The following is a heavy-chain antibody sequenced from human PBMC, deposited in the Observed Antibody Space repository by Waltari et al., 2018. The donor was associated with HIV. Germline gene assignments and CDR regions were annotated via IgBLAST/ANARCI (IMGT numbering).Heavy chain of an antibody. D-gene: IGHD6-13*01. CDR1: GYTFTSYA. V-gene: IGHV1-3*01. J-gene: IGHJ5*02. CDR3: ARAQGQQLGGWFDP. Sequence: QVQLVQSGAEVKKPGASVKVSCKASGYTFTSYAMHWVRQAPGQRREWMGWINAGNGNTKYSQKFQVRVTITRVTSASTAYMELSSLRSEDTAVYYCARAQGQQLGGWFDPWGQGTLVTVSS. CDR2: INAGNGNT.